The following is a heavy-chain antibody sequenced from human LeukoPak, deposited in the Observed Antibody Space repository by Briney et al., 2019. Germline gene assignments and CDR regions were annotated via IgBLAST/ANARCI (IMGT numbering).Heavy chain of an antibody. Sequence: PGGSLRLSCTASGFTFGDYAMSWVRQAPGKGLEWVGFIRSKAYGGTTEYAASVKSRFTISRDDSKSIAYLQMNSLKTEDTAVYYCTRDDTSSRGYSGYDYFDYWGQGTLVTVSS. V-gene: IGHV3-49*04. CDR3: TRDDTSSRGYSGYDYFDY. J-gene: IGHJ4*02. D-gene: IGHD5-12*01. CDR1: GFTFGDYA. CDR2: IRSKAYGGTT.